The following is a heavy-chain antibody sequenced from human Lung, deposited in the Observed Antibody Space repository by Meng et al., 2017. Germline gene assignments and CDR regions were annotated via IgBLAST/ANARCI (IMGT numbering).Heavy chain of an antibody. Sequence: GSLRLSCDVSGGSISSNNWWSWVRQPPGKGLEWIGEISHSGGTNYNPSLRSPVIISVDRAKNQFSLKLSSGTVADTAVYYCARVFMRPWNDNSGPATYGVDVWGQGTTVTVSS. CDR1: GGSISSNNW. CDR3: ARVFMRPWNDNSGPATYGVDV. CDR2: ISHSGGT. J-gene: IGHJ6*02. V-gene: IGHV4-4*02. D-gene: IGHD3-22*01.